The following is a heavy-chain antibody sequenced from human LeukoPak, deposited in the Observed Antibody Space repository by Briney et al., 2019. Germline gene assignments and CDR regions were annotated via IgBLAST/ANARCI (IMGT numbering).Heavy chain of an antibody. V-gene: IGHV3-30*18. Sequence: PGGSLRLSCAASGFTFSSYGMHWVRQAPGKGLEWVAVISYDGSNKYYADSVKGRFTISRDNSKNTLYLQMNSLRAEDAAVYYCAKAEGSPATPLGYWGQGTLVTVSS. J-gene: IGHJ4*02. D-gene: IGHD3-10*01. CDR3: AKAEGSPATPLGY. CDR2: ISYDGSNK. CDR1: GFTFSSYG.